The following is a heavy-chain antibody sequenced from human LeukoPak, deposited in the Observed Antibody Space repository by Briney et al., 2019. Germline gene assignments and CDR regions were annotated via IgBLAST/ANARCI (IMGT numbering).Heavy chain of an antibody. CDR1: GFSFSGFG. CDR2: IGSSGSAGGNI. Sequence: GGSLRLSCAASGFSFSGFGMNWVRQAPGKGLEWISYIGSSGSAGGNIYYAVSVKGRFTVSRDNAKDSLFLQMNSLQDADTAVYYCARAPTPYFTYYMDIWGKGTTVTVSS. CDR3: ARAPTPYFTYYMDI. V-gene: IGHV3-48*02. D-gene: IGHD2-21*01. J-gene: IGHJ6*03.